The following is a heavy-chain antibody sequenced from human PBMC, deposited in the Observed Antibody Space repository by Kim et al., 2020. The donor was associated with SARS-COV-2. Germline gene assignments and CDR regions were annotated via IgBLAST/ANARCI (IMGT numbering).Heavy chain of an antibody. J-gene: IGHJ4*02. V-gene: IGHV5-51*01. CDR3: ARPRGSGYYVPFDY. Sequence: SPSFQGQGTISADKSISTAYLQWSSLKASDTAMYYCARPRGSGYYVPFDYWGQGTLVTVSS. D-gene: IGHD3-22*01.